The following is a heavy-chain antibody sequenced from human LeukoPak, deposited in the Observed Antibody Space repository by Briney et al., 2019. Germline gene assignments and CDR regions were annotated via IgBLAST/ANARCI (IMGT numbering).Heavy chain of an antibody. J-gene: IGHJ6*02. CDR1: GGSISSYY. CDR3: AKLQSDGLRTYYGMDV. Sequence: SETLSLTCTVSGGSISSYYWSWIRQPPGKGLEWIGYIYYSGSTNYNPSLKSRVTISVDTSKNQFSLKLSSVTAADTAVYYCAKLQSDGLRTYYGMDVWGQGTTVTVSS. D-gene: IGHD4-17*01. V-gene: IGHV4-59*08. CDR2: IYYSGST.